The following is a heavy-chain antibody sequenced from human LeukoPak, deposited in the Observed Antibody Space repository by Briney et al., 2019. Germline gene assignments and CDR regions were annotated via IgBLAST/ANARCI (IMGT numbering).Heavy chain of an antibody. D-gene: IGHD2-2*01. CDR1: GDSVSSNSAA. Sequence: SQTLSLTCAISGDSVSSNSAAWNWIRQSPSRGLEWLGRTYYRSKWYNDYAVSVKSRITINPDTSKNQFSLQLNSVAPEDTAVYYCARDLQNCSSTSCYSSDAFDIWGQGTMVTVSS. CDR3: ARDLQNCSSTSCYSSDAFDI. CDR2: TYYRSKWYN. V-gene: IGHV6-1*01. J-gene: IGHJ3*02.